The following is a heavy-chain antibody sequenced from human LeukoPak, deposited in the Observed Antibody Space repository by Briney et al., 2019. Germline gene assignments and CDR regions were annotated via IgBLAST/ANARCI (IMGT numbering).Heavy chain of an antibody. D-gene: IGHD6-25*01. V-gene: IGHV1-46*01. CDR1: GYSFTSYY. CDR2: INPSGGST. J-gene: IGHJ5*02. Sequence: ASVKVCCKASGYSFTSYYMHWVRHAPGQGLEWMGIINPSGGSTSYAQKFQGRVTMTRDTSTSTVYMELSSLSSGATAVYYCARAGAAAAQNWLDRWGQRSLGPVS. CDR3: ARAGAAAAQNWLDR.